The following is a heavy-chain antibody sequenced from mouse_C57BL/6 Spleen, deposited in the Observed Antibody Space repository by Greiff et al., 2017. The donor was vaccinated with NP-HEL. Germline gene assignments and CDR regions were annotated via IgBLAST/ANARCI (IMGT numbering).Heavy chain of an antibody. V-gene: IGHV1-59*01. CDR3: ALSNYSYYAMDY. CDR2: IDPSDSYT. Sequence: QVQLQQPGAELVRPGTSVKLSCKASGYTFTSYWMHWVKQRPGQGLEWIGVIDPSDSYTNYNPKFKGKATLTVDTSSSTAYMQLSSLTSEDSAVYYCALSNYSYYAMDYWGQGTSVTVSS. D-gene: IGHD2-5*01. J-gene: IGHJ4*01. CDR1: GYTFTSYW.